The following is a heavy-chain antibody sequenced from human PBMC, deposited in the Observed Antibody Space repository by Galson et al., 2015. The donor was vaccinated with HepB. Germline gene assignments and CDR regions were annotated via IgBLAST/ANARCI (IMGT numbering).Heavy chain of an antibody. V-gene: IGHV3-30*04. CDR2: ISYDGSNK. CDR3: ARVVGQLVFFGGMDV. CDR1: GFTFSSYA. Sequence: SLRLSCAASGFTFSSYAMHWVRQAPGKGLEWVAVISYDGSNKYYADSVKGRFTISRDNSKSTLYLQMNSLRAEDTAVYYCARVVGQLVFFGGMDVWGQGTTVTVSS. J-gene: IGHJ6*02. D-gene: IGHD6-13*01.